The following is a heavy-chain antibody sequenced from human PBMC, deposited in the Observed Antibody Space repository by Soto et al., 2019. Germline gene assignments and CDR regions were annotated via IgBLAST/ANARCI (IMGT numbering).Heavy chain of an antibody. CDR3: AQRSGSLLWFGELEYYFDY. Sequence: EVQLLESGGGLVQPGGSLRLSCAASGFTFSSYAMSWVRQAPGKGLEWVSAISGSGGSTYYADSVKGRFTISRDNSKNTLYLQMTSLRAEATAVYYCAQRSGSLLWFGELEYYFDYWGQGTLVTVSS. CDR1: GFTFSSYA. J-gene: IGHJ4*02. D-gene: IGHD3-10*01. V-gene: IGHV3-23*01. CDR2: ISGSGGST.